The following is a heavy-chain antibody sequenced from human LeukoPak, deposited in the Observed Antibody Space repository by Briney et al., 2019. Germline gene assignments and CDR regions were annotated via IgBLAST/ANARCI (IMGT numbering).Heavy chain of an antibody. Sequence: PGGSLRLSCADSGFTVSRNYMSGVRQAPGKGLEWVSVIYSGGRSYYADSVKGRFTISRDNSKNTLYLQMNSLRVEDTAVYYCARAVPSSSWHQFDYWGQGTLVSVSS. CDR1: GFTVSRNY. V-gene: IGHV3-66*01. D-gene: IGHD6-13*01. J-gene: IGHJ4*02. CDR2: IYSGGRS. CDR3: ARAVPSSSWHQFDY.